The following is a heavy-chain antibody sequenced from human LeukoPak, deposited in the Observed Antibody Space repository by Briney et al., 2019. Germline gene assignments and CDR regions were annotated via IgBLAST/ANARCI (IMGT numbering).Heavy chain of an antibody. V-gene: IGHV3-30*02. CDR1: GFTFSSYG. D-gene: IGHD2-2*01. CDR3: AKEGELGYCSSTSCPFGY. J-gene: IGHJ4*02. Sequence: PGGSLRLSCAASGFTFSSYGMHWVRQAPGKGLEWVAFIRYDGSNKYYADSVKGRFTISRDNSKNTLYLQMNSLRAEDTAVYYCAKEGELGYCSSTSCPFGYWGQGTLVTVSS. CDR2: IRYDGSNK.